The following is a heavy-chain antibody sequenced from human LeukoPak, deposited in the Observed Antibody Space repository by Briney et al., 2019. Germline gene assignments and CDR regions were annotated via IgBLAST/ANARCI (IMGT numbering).Heavy chain of an antibody. CDR1: GFTFSSYA. CDR3: AKVPSSVVNDY. J-gene: IGHJ4*02. V-gene: IGHV3-23*01. Sequence: GGSLRLSCVASGFTFSSYAMSWVRQTPGKGLEWVSDISGSGGSTYHADSVKGRFTISRDNSKNTLYLQMNSLRAEDTAVYYCAKVPSSVVNDYWGQGTLVTVSS. D-gene: IGHD2-15*01. CDR2: ISGSGGST.